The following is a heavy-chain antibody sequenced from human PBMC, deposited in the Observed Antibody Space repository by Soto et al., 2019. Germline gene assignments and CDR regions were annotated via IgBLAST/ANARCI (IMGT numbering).Heavy chain of an antibody. CDR3: AGTQQPHHYGMDV. CDR2: IWYDGSNK. D-gene: IGHD6-13*01. V-gene: IGHV3-33*01. Sequence: GGSLRLSCAASGFTFSSYGMHWFRQAPCRGLEWVAVIWYDGSNKYYADSVKGRFTISRDNSKNTLYLQMNSLRAEDTAVYYCAGTQQPHHYGMDVWGQGTTVTVSS. CDR1: GFTFSSYG. J-gene: IGHJ6*02.